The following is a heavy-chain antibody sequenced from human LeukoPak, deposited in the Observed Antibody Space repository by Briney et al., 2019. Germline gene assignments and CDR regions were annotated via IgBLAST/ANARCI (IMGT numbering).Heavy chain of an antibody. V-gene: IGHV3-30*02. J-gene: IGHJ4*02. CDR3: AKSDSSWDLEY. CDR2: IGYDGNNK. CDR1: GFTFSSYG. Sequence: PGGSLRLSCAASGFTFSSYGMNWVRQAPGKGLEWVAFIGYDGNNKYCADSVKGRFTISRDNSKNTLFLQMNSLRAEDTSVYYCAKSDSSWDLEYWGQGALVAVSS. D-gene: IGHD6-13*01.